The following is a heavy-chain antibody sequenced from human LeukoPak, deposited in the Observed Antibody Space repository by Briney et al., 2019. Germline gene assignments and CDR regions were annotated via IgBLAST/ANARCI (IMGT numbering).Heavy chain of an antibody. J-gene: IGHJ4*02. CDR2: IKEDGSET. CDR3: ARVDGSSSCPDY. Sequence: PGGSLRLSCAASGFTFSSYWMSWVRQAPGKGLEWVANIKEDGSETYYVDSVKGRFTISRDNGKNLLYLEMNSLRAEDAALYYCARVDGSSSCPDYWGQGTLVTVSS. V-gene: IGHV3-7*01. D-gene: IGHD6-19*01. CDR1: GFTFSSYW.